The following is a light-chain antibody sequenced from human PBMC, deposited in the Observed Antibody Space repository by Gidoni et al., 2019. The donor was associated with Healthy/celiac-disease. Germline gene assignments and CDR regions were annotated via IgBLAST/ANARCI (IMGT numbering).Light chain of an antibody. Sequence: DIQLTQSPSFLSASVGDRVTITCRASQGISSYLAWYQQKPGKAPKLLIYAASTLQSGVPSRFSGSGAGTEFTLTISSLQPEDFATYYCQQLNSYPRGLTFXGXTKVXIK. V-gene: IGKV1-9*01. CDR3: QQLNSYPRGLT. J-gene: IGKJ4*01. CDR1: QGISSY. CDR2: AAS.